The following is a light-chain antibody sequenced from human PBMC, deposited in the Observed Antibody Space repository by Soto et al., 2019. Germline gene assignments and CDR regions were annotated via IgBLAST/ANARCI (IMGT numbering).Light chain of an antibody. CDR2: DAS. J-gene: IGKJ5*01. V-gene: IGKV3D-20*02. Sequence: PGERASLSCRASQSISGRYLAWYQQKPGQAPRLLIYDASSRATGIPDRFSGSGSGTDFILTISRLEPEDFAVYYCQQYNSWPITFGQGTRL. CDR3: QQYNSWPIT. CDR1: QSISGRY.